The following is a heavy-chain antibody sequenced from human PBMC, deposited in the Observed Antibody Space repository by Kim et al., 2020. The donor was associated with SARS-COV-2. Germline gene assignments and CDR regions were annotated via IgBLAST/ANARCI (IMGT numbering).Heavy chain of an antibody. J-gene: IGHJ3*02. D-gene: IGHD6-19*01. CDR3: ARDIRVAGRWNAFDI. V-gene: IGHV1-46*01. Sequence: RFQGRVTITGDTSTSTVYMELSSLRSEDTAVYYCARDIRVAGRWNAFDIWGQGTMVTVSS.